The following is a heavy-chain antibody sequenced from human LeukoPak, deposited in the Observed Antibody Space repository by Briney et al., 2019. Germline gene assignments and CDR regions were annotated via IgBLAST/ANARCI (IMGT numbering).Heavy chain of an antibody. CDR1: GGSITSSY. CDR2: IHYTGST. J-gene: IGHJ5*02. Sequence: PSETLSLTCTVSGGSITSSYWSWIRQSPGKGREGIGYIHYTGSTNYNPSLKSRVTMLIDTSKNQFSLKLSSVTAADTAVYYCARGRYSAGDNWFDPWGQGTLVTVSS. D-gene: IGHD3-9*01. CDR3: ARGRYSAGDNWFDP. V-gene: IGHV4-59*01.